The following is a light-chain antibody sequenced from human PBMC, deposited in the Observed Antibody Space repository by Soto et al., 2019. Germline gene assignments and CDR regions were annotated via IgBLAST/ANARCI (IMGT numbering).Light chain of an antibody. J-gene: IGLJ1*01. Sequence: QSVLTQPPSVSRAPGQRVTISCTGSSSNIGAGYDVHWYQQLPGTAPKLLIYGNSNRPSGVPDRFSGSKSGTSASLAITGLQAEDEADYYCQSYDSSLSGSYVFGNGTKVTVL. V-gene: IGLV1-40*01. CDR1: SSNIGAGYD. CDR3: QSYDSSLSGSYV. CDR2: GNS.